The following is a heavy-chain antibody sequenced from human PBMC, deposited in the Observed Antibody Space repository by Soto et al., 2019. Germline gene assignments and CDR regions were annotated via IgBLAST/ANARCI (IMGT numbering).Heavy chain of an antibody. CDR3: ARSTVSRGPYYYYYYMDV. Sequence: SETLSLTCTVSGGSISSYYWSWIRQPPGKGLEWIGYIYYSGSTNYNPSLKSRVTISVDTSKNQFSLKLSSVTAADTAVYYCARSTVSRGPYYYYYYMDVWGKGTTVTFSS. D-gene: IGHD4-17*01. CDR2: IYYSGST. V-gene: IGHV4-59*01. J-gene: IGHJ6*03. CDR1: GGSISSYY.